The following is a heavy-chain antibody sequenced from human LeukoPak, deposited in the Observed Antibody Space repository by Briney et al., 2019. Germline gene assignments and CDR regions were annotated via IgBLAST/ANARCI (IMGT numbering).Heavy chain of an antibody. J-gene: IGHJ4*02. V-gene: IGHV4-34*01. CDR3: ARSNQQWLVLSSFDY. D-gene: IGHD6-19*01. Sequence: SETLSLTCAVYGGSFSGYYWSWIRQPPGKGLEWIGEINHSGSTNYNPSLKSRVTISVDTSKNQFSLKLSSVTAADTAVYYCARSNQQWLVLSSFDYWGQGTLVTVSS. CDR2: INHSGST. CDR1: GGSFSGYY.